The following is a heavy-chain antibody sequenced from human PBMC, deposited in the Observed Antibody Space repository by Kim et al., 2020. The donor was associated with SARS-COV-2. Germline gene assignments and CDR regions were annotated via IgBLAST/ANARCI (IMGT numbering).Heavy chain of an antibody. CDR3: ARDVGWDGNSGNDY. V-gene: IGHV1-46*01. D-gene: IGHD1-26*01. J-gene: IGHJ4*02. Sequence: AQKFQGRVTMTRDTSASTVYMELSSLRSEDTAVYYCARDVGWDGNSGNDYWGQGTLVTVSS.